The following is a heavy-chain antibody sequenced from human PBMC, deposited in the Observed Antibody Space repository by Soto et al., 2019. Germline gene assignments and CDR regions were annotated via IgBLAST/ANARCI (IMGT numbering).Heavy chain of an antibody. J-gene: IGHJ4*02. CDR2: IIPIFGTA. V-gene: IGHV1-69*13. CDR1: GGTFSSYA. D-gene: IGHD3-22*01. Sequence: SVKVSCKASGGTFSSYAISWVRQAPGQGLEWMGGIIPIFGTANYAQKFQGRVTITADESTSTAYMELSSLRSEDTAVYYCARLPHPLDVYDSSGTIDYWGQGTLVTVSS. CDR3: ARLPHPLDVYDSSGTIDY.